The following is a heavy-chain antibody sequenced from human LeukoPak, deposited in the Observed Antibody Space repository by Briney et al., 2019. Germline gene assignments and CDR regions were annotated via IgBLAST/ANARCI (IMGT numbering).Heavy chain of an antibody. J-gene: IGHJ3*02. Sequence: GGSLRLSCAASGFTFSSYGMHWVRQAPGKGLEWVAFIRYDGSNKYYADSVKGRFTISRDNSKNTLYLQMNSLRAEDTAVYYCAKDRDKYDFWSGYPLDGFDIWGQGTMVTVSS. V-gene: IGHV3-30*02. CDR2: IRYDGSNK. D-gene: IGHD3-3*01. CDR3: AKDRDKYDFWSGYPLDGFDI. CDR1: GFTFSSYG.